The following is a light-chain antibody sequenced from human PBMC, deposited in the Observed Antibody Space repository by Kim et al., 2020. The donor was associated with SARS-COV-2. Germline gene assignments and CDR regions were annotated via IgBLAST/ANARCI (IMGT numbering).Light chain of an antibody. CDR2: DAS. CDR3: QQYGSTPRT. CDR1: PGISNNY. Sequence: LSPGERATLSCRASPGISNNYLAWYQQKPGQAPRLLIFDASRRATGIPDRFSGSESGTDFTLTINRLEPEDFAVYYCQQYGSTPRTFGQGTKLEI. V-gene: IGKV3-20*01. J-gene: IGKJ2*01.